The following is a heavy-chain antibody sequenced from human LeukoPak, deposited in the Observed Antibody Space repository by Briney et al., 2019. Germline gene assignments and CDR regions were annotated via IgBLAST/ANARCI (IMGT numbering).Heavy chain of an antibody. J-gene: IGHJ6*03. D-gene: IGHD3-10*01. Sequence: GGSLRLSCAASGFTFSSYGMHWVRQAPGKGLEWVAFIRYDGSNKYYADSVKGRFTISRDNSKDTLYLQMNSLRAEDTAVYYCAKEFDPHFYYYYYMDVWGKGTTVTVSS. V-gene: IGHV3-30*02. CDR2: IRYDGSNK. CDR3: AKEFDPHFYYYYYMDV. CDR1: GFTFSSYG.